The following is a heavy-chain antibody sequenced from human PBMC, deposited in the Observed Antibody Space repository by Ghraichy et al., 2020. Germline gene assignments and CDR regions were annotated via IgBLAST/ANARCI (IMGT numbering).Heavy chain of an antibody. CDR3: ATDRGVY. J-gene: IGHJ4*02. CDR1: GFPISDHW. CDR2: IKQGGREI. D-gene: IGHD3-10*01. V-gene: IGHV3-7*01. Sequence: LSLTCVVSGFPISDHWMNWVRQAPGKGLEWVANIKQGGREIYHLDSVQGRFTISRDDATNSAHLQMNSLRAEDTAVYYCATDRGVYWGQGTLVTVSS.